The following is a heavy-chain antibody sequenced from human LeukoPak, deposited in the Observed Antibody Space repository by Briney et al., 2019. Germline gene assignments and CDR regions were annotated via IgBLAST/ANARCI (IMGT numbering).Heavy chain of an antibody. J-gene: IGHJ5*02. Sequence: GASVKVSCKASGYTFTSYGISWVRQAPGQGLEWMGWISAYNGNTNYAQKLQGRVTMTTDTSTSTAYMELRSLRSDDTAVYYCAREKPYCSSTSCYTGYNWFDPWGQGTLVTVSS. D-gene: IGHD2-2*02. CDR2: ISAYNGNT. CDR3: AREKPYCSSTSCYTGYNWFDP. V-gene: IGHV1-18*01. CDR1: GYTFTSYG.